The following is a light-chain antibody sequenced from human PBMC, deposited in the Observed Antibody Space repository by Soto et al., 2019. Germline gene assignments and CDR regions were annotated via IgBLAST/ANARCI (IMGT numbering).Light chain of an antibody. CDR3: QQSYSTPT. Sequence: DIQMTQSTSSLSASVGDRVTITCRASQTISRALNWYQQKPGKAPKLLIYAASILQSEVPSRFSGSGSGTDFVLTISSLQPEDFATYYCQQSYSTPTFGGGTKVDIK. CDR1: QTISRA. CDR2: AAS. J-gene: IGKJ4*01. V-gene: IGKV1-39*01.